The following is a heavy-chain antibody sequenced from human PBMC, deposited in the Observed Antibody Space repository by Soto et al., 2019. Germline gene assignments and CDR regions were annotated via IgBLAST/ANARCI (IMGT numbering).Heavy chain of an antibody. CDR1: GGSISGFY. CDR3: ARVDYDILTGSANWFDP. CDR2: IYYSGST. D-gene: IGHD3-9*01. V-gene: IGHV4-59*01. J-gene: IGHJ5*02. Sequence: SETLSLTCTVSGGSISGFYWSWFRQPPGKGLEWIGYIYYSGSTNYNPSLKSRVTISVDTSKNQFSLKLSSVTAADTAVYYCARVDYDILTGSANWFDPWGQGTLVTV.